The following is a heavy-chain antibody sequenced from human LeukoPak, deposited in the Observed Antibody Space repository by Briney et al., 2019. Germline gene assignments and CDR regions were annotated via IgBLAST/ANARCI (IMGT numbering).Heavy chain of an antibody. J-gene: IGHJ6*03. V-gene: IGHV3-21*01. Sequence: GGSLRLSCAASGFTFSSYSMNWVRQAPGKGLEWVSSISSSSSYIYYAGSVKGRFTISRDNAKNSLYLQMNSLRAEDTAVYYCARDYFDSSGYLGLSMDVWGKGTTVTVSS. CDR2: ISSSSSYI. CDR3: ARDYFDSSGYLGLSMDV. CDR1: GFTFSSYS. D-gene: IGHD3-22*01.